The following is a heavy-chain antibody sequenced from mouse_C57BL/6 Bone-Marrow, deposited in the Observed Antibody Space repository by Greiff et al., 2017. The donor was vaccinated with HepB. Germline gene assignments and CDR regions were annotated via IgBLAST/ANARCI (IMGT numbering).Heavy chain of an antibody. CDR3: ARRFTTGYFDV. D-gene: IGHD1-1*01. Sequence: EVMLVESGGDLVKPGGSLKLSCAASGFTFSSYGMSWVRQTPDKRLEWVATISSGGSYTYYPDSVKGRFTISRDNAKNTLYLQMSSLKSEDKAMYYCARRFTTGYFDVWGTGTTVTVSS. J-gene: IGHJ1*03. V-gene: IGHV5-6*02. CDR2: ISSGGSYT. CDR1: GFTFSSYG.